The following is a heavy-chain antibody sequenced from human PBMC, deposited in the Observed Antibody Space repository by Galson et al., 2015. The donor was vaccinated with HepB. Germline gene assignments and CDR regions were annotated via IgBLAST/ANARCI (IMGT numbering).Heavy chain of an antibody. V-gene: IGHV3-33*01. D-gene: IGHD1-1*01. CDR3: ARNALRLELYYYYGMDV. J-gene: IGHJ6*02. CDR1: GFTFSSYG. Sequence: SLRLSCAASGFTFSSYGMRWVRQAPGKGLEWVAVIWYDGSNKYYADSVKGRFTISRDNSKNTLYLQMNSLRAEDTAVYYCARNALRLELYYYYGMDVWGQGTTVTVSS. CDR2: IWYDGSNK.